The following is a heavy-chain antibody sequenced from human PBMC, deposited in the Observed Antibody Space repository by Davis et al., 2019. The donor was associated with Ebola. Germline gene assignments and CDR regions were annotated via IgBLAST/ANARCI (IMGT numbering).Heavy chain of an antibody. V-gene: IGHV3-33*01. CDR2: IWYDGSKK. J-gene: IGHJ3*01. CDR1: GFNFTHYV. D-gene: IGHD2-21*01. Sequence: GESLKISCAASGFNFTHYVIHWVRQAPGKGLEWVAAIWYDGSKKYYGDPVKGRFSISRDNSKNTAFLQMNSLRDDDTAVYYCARGRHVVVVVSTFGSDALDFWGHGTKVTVSS. CDR3: ARGRHVVVVVSTFGSDALDF.